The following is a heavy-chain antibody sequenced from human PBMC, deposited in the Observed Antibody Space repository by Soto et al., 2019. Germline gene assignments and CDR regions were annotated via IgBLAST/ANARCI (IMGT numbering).Heavy chain of an antibody. Sequence: PGGSLRLSCAASGSTFSSYSMNWVRQAPGKGLEWVSSISSSSSYIYYADSVKGRFTISRDNAKNSLYLQMNSPRAEDTAVYYCARAPTFDIVVVEYYYYYMDVWGKGTTVTVSS. CDR1: GSTFSSYS. CDR2: ISSSSSYI. D-gene: IGHD2-2*01. J-gene: IGHJ6*03. CDR3: ARAPTFDIVVVEYYYYYMDV. V-gene: IGHV3-21*01.